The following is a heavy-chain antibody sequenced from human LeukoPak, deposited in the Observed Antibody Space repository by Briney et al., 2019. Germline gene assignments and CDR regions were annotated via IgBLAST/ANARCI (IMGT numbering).Heavy chain of an antibody. V-gene: IGHV4-39*07. J-gene: IGHJ4*02. Sequence: SETLSLTCTVSGGSISSSSYYWGWIRQPPGKGLEWIGSIYHSGSTYYNPSLKSRVTISVDTSKNQFSLKLSSVTAADTAVYYCARFRAHTMIVVVIALDWGQGTLVTVSS. CDR3: ARFRAHTMIVVVIALD. CDR1: GGSISSSSYY. D-gene: IGHD3-22*01. CDR2: IYHSGST.